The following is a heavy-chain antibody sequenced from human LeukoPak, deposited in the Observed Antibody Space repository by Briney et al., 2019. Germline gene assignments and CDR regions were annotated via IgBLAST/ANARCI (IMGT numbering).Heavy chain of an antibody. Sequence: GGSLRLSCAASGFTFSSYAMSWVRQAPGKGLEWVSAISGSGGSTYYADSVKGRFTISRDNSKNTLYLQMNSLRAEDTAVYYCAKEQWDYCDSSGYGPPFDYWGQGTLVTVSS. J-gene: IGHJ4*02. CDR3: AKEQWDYCDSSGYGPPFDY. V-gene: IGHV3-23*01. CDR1: GFTFSSYA. CDR2: ISGSGGST. D-gene: IGHD3-22*01.